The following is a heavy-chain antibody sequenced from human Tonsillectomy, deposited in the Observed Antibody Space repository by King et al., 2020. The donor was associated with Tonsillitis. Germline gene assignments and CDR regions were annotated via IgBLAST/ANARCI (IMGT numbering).Heavy chain of an antibody. CDR2: ISSRSNYI. J-gene: IGHJ4*02. CDR3: ARDKNYYDSSGYYRDPFDY. Sequence: VQLVESGGGLVKPGGSLRLSCAASGFTFSSYSMNWVRQAPGKGLEWVSSISSRSNYIFYADSVKGRFTISRDNAKNSLYLQMNSLRAEDTAVYYCARDKNYYDSSGYYRDPFDYGGQGTLVTVSS. V-gene: IGHV3-21*01. CDR1: GFTFSSYS. D-gene: IGHD3-22*01.